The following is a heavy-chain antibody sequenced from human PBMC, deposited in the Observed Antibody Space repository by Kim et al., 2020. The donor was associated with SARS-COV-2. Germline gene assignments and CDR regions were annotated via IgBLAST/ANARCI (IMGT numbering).Heavy chain of an antibody. V-gene: IGHV4-39*01. CDR3: ARQDLFTVTTIYWYFDL. Sequence: SETLSLTCTVSGGSISSSSYYWGWIRQPPGKGLEWIGSIYYSGSTYYNPSLKSRVTISVDTSKNQFSLKLSSVTAADTAVYYCARQDLFTVTTIYWYFDLWGRGTLVTVSS. CDR2: IYYSGST. CDR1: GGSISSSSYY. J-gene: IGHJ2*01. D-gene: IGHD4-17*01.